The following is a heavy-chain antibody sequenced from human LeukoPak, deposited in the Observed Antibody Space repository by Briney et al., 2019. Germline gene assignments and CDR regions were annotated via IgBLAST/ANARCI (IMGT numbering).Heavy chain of an antibody. CDR1: GGTFSSYA. J-gene: IGHJ6*02. CDR2: IIPIFGTA. D-gene: IGHD4-17*01. Sequence: GASVKVSCKASGGTFSSYAISWVRQAPGQGLEWMGGIIPIFGTANYAQKFQGRVTITADESTSTAYMELSSLRSEDTAVYYCARGTTTVTTDAYYYYYYGMDVWGQGTAVTVSS. V-gene: IGHV1-69*13. CDR3: ARGTTTVTTDAYYYYYYGMDV.